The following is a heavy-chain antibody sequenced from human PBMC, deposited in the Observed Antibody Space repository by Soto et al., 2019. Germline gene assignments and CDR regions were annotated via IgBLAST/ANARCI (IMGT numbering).Heavy chain of an antibody. D-gene: IGHD2-15*01. Sequence: QPGGSLRLSCAASGFTFSSYWMHWVRQAPGKGLVWVSRINSDGSSTSYADSVKGRFTISRDNAKNTLYLQMNSLRAEDTAVYYCARADVTGYCSGGSCYSDYYYYYYMDVWGKGTTVTVSS. J-gene: IGHJ6*03. CDR3: ARADVTGYCSGGSCYSDYYYYYYMDV. V-gene: IGHV3-74*01. CDR2: INSDGSST. CDR1: GFTFSSYW.